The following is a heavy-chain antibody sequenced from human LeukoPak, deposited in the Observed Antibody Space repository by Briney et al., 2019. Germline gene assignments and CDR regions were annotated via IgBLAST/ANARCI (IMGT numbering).Heavy chain of an antibody. CDR1: GFTFSSYA. J-gene: IGHJ4*02. CDR3: ARDTPSIAAAGILDY. CDR2: ISYDGSNK. Sequence: GGPLRLSCAASGFTFSSYAMHWVRQAPGKGLEWVAVISYDGSNKYYADSVKGRFTISRDNSKNTLYLQMNSLRAEDTAVYYCARDTPSIAAAGILDYWGQGTLVTVSS. D-gene: IGHD6-13*01. V-gene: IGHV3-30-3*01.